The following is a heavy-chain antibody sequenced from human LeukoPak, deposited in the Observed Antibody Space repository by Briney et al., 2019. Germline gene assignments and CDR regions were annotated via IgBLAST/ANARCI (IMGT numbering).Heavy chain of an antibody. V-gene: IGHV4-59*08. D-gene: IGHD5-24*01. CDR3: ARGTGNYNYFDP. CDR1: GGYIGTYY. CDR2: IFHSGAT. Sequence: SETLSLTCSVSGGYIGTYYWTWIRQPPGKGLEWIGYIFHSGATKYDTSLKGRVTISLDMSKNQFSLRLNSVTATGTAVYYCARGTGNYNYFDPWGQGTLVIVSS. J-gene: IGHJ5*02.